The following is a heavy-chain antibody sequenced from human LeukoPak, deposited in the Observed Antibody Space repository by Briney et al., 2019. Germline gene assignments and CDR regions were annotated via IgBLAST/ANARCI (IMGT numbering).Heavy chain of an antibody. CDR2: ISSSSSYT. D-gene: IGHD1-26*01. Sequence: GALRLSCAASGFTFSDYYMSWIRQAPGKGLEWVSYISSSSSYTNYADSVKGRFTISRDNAKNSLYLQMNSLRAEDTAVYYCARVSGGSYYMDAFDIWGQGTTVTVSS. J-gene: IGHJ3*02. V-gene: IGHV3-11*06. CDR3: ARVSGGSYYMDAFDI. CDR1: GFTFSDYY.